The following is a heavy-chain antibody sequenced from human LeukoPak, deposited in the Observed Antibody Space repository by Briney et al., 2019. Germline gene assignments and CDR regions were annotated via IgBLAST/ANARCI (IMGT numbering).Heavy chain of an antibody. J-gene: IGHJ5*02. D-gene: IGHD6-13*01. Sequence: ASVKVSCKASGYTFTGYYIHWVRQAPGQGLEWMGRINPNSGGTNYAQKFQGRVTMTRDTSISTAYMELSRLRSDDTAVYYCARDHRVAAAGTNWFDPWGQGTLVTVSS. V-gene: IGHV1-2*06. CDR1: GYTFTGYY. CDR2: INPNSGGT. CDR3: ARDHRVAAAGTNWFDP.